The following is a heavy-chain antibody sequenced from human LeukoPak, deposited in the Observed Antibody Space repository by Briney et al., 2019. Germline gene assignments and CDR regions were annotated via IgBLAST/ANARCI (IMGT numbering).Heavy chain of an antibody. Sequence: SVKVSCKASGGTFSSYAISWVRQAPGQGLEWMGGIIPIFGTANYAQKFQGRVTITADESTSTAYMELSSLRSEDTAVYYCAAGDYYGSGSHFDYWGQGTLVTVSS. D-gene: IGHD3-10*01. V-gene: IGHV1-69*01. CDR1: GGTFSSYA. J-gene: IGHJ4*02. CDR2: IIPIFGTA. CDR3: AAGDYYGSGSHFDY.